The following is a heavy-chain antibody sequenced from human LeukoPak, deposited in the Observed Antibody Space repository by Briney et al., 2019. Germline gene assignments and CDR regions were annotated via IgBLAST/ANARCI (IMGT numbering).Heavy chain of an antibody. CDR1: GGSISSGGYS. J-gene: IGHJ4*02. CDR2: ICHSGST. V-gene: IGHV4-30-2*01. CDR3: ARGGSGLDY. D-gene: IGHD6-19*01. Sequence: PSETLSLTCAVSGGSISSGGYSWSWIRQPPGKGLEWIGYICHSGSTYYNPSLKSRVTISVDRSKNQFSLKLSSVTAADTAVYYCARGGSGLDYWGQGTLVTVSS.